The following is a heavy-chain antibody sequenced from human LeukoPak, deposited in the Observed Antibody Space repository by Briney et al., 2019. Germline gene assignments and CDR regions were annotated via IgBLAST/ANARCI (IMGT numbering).Heavy chain of an antibody. V-gene: IGHV3-9*01. CDR3: VTSGGYYYMDA. D-gene: IGHD2-15*01. CDR2: ISWNSDII. Sequence: GGSLRLSCAASGFIFYDFAMHWVRQPPGKGLEWVSTISWNSDIILYADSVKGRLTISRDNDRNSLYLEMNSLRPEDTALYYCVTSGGYYYMDAWGNGTTVVVSS. J-gene: IGHJ6*03. CDR1: GFIFYDFA.